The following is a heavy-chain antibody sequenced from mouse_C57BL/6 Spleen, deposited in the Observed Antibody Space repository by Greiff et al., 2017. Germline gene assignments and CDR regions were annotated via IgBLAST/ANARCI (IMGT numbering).Heavy chain of an antibody. Sequence: QVQLQQPGTELVKPGASVKLSCKASGYTFTSYWMHWVKQRPGQGLEWIGNINPSNGGTNYNEKFKSKATLTVDKSSSTAYMQLSSLTSADSAVYYCARSKLGRAYYFDYWGQGTTLTVSS. CDR2: INPSNGGT. D-gene: IGHD4-1*01. V-gene: IGHV1-53*01. CDR3: ARSKLGRAYYFDY. J-gene: IGHJ2*01. CDR1: GYTFTSYW.